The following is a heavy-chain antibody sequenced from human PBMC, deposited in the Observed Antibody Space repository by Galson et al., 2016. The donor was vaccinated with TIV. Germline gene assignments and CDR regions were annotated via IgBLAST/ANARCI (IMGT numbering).Heavy chain of an antibody. CDR3: VRDWDDYGHHSAFDS. D-gene: IGHD4-17*01. CDR1: GFTFSTFW. CDR2: IKQDGSDK. Sequence: SLRLSCAASGFTFSTFWMSWVRQAPGKGLEWVANIKQDGSDKNYVDSVKGRFTISRDHTKNSVFLQMSRLRAEETAVYYCVRDWDDYGHHSAFDSWGQGTQVTVSS. J-gene: IGHJ4*02. V-gene: IGHV3-7*01.